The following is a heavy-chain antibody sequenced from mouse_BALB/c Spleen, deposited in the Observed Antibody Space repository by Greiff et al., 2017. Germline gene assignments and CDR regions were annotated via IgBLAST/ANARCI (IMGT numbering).Heavy chain of an antibody. CDR1: GFNIKDTY. CDR3: ARNYGLDY. J-gene: IGHJ2*01. V-gene: IGHV14-3*02. CDR2: IDPANGNT. D-gene: IGHD1-2*01. Sequence: EVKLQESGAELVKPGASVKLSCTASGFNIKDTYMHWVKQRPEQGLEWIGRIDPANGNTKYDPKFQGKATITADTSSNTAYLQLSSLTSEDTAVYYCARNYGLDYWGQGTTLTVSS.